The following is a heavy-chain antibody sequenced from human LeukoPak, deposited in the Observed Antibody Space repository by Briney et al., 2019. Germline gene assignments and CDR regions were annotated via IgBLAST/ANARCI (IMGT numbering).Heavy chain of an antibody. CDR2: ISSSSSYI. D-gene: IGHD3-22*01. CDR1: GFTFSSYS. V-gene: IGHV3-21*04. Sequence: GGSLRLSCAASGFTFSSYSMNWVRQAPGKGLEWVSSISSSSSYIYYADSVKGRFTISRDNAKNSLYLQMNSLRAEDTAVYYCAKTKEFGYYDSSGGYFDYWGQGTLVTVSS. J-gene: IGHJ4*02. CDR3: AKTKEFGYYDSSGGYFDY.